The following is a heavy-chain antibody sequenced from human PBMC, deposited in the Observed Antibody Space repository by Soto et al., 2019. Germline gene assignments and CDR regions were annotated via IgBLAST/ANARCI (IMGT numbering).Heavy chain of an antibody. V-gene: IGHV4-39*01. CDR1: GGSISSSSYY. Sequence: QLQLQESGPGLVKPSETLSLTCTVSGGSISSSSYYWGWIRQPPGKGLEWIGSIYYSGSTSYHPSIKSRVTISVDTSKNQFSLKLSSVTAADTAVYYCASHLILLYPFVDWGQGTLVTVSS. CDR2: IYYSGST. CDR3: ASHLILLYPFVD. D-gene: IGHD3-10*01. J-gene: IGHJ4*02.